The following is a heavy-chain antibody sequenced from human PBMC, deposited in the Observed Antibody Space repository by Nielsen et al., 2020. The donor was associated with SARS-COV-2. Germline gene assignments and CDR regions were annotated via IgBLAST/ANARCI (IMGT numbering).Heavy chain of an antibody. Sequence: SLKISCGASGFTISSSFMSWVRHAAGKGLDLVSVIYTDGSTSHADSVKGRFTISRDNSKNTLYLQMNSLRAEDTAVYYCARDNWGRMDVWGQGTTVTVSS. CDR1: GFTISSSF. D-gene: IGHD7-27*01. CDR2: IYTDGST. V-gene: IGHV3-66*01. J-gene: IGHJ6*02. CDR3: ARDNWGRMDV.